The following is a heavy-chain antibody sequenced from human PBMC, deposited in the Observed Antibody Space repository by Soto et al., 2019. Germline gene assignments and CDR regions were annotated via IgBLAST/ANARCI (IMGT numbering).Heavy chain of an antibody. V-gene: IGHV3-30-3*01. CDR2: ISYDGSNK. CDR1: GFTFSRFA. D-gene: IGHD1-26*01. CDR3: STLGGGSYPFDY. J-gene: IGHJ4*02. Sequence: QVQLVESGGGVVQPGRSLRLSCAASGFTFSRFAIHWVRQAPGKGLEWVAVISYDGSNKYYADSVKGRFTISRDNSKNTLYLQMNSLRVEDTAVYYCSTLGGGSYPFDYWGQGTLVTVSS.